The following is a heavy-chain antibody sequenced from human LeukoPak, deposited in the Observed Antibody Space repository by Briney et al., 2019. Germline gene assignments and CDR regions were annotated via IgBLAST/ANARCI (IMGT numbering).Heavy chain of an antibody. D-gene: IGHD6-13*01. Sequence: GGSLRLSCAASGFTFSSYAMSWVRQAPGKGLEWVATISGSGGSTYYADSVKGGFTISRDNSKNTLYLQMNSLRAEDTAVYYCANHFYRSSWLGAFDIWGQGTMVTVSS. CDR1: GFTFSSYA. CDR3: ANHFYRSSWLGAFDI. J-gene: IGHJ3*02. V-gene: IGHV3-23*01. CDR2: ISGSGGST.